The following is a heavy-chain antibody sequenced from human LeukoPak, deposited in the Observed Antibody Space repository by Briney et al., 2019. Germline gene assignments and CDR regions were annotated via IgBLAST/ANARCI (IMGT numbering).Heavy chain of an antibody. J-gene: IGHJ3*02. CDR2: LYSNGVT. CDR1: GFSVGSNY. CDR3: ARGAPIGLAHDYWSPFDI. V-gene: IGHV3-53*01. D-gene: IGHD3-3*01. Sequence: GGSLRLSCAASGFSVGSNYITWVRQAPGEGLEWVSGLYSNGVTQYADSVKGRFTISRDNSTNTIFLQMSGLRVEDTAMYYCARGAPIGLAHDYWSPFDIWGQGTMVTV.